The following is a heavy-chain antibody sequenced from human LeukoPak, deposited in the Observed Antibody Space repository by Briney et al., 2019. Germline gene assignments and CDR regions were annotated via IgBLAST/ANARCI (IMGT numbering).Heavy chain of an antibody. J-gene: IGHJ4*02. Sequence: SETLSLTCTVSGGPISSSSYYWGWIRQPPGKGLEWIGSIYYSGSTYYNPSLKSRVTISVDTSKNQFSLKLSSVTAADTAVYYCARGDSFIVVVVAATIAFDYWGQGTLVTVSS. V-gene: IGHV4-39*07. CDR3: ARGDSFIVVVVAATIAFDY. CDR2: IYYSGST. D-gene: IGHD2-15*01. CDR1: GGPISSSSYY.